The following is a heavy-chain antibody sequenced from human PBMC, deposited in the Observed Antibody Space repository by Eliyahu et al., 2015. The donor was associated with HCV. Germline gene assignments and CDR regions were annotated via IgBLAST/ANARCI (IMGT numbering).Heavy chain of an antibody. J-gene: IGHJ6*02. CDR1: GFNFSTYA. V-gene: IGHV3-30*14. CDR2: ISYDGVTK. Sequence: QVQLVESGGGVVQPGRSLRLSCAGSGFNFSTYAIHWVRQAPGKGLKWVTVISYDGVTKYYADSVKGRFTISRDNSKNRLYLQMNSLRAEDSAVYYCTRGGDYGDSADYYYYYGMDVWGQGTTVSVSS. CDR3: TRGGDYGDSADYYYYYGMDV. D-gene: IGHD4-17*01.